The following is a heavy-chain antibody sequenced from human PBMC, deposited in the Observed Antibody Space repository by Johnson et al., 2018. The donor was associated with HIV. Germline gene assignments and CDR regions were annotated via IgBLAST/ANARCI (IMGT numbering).Heavy chain of an antibody. Sequence: VQLVESGGAMVQPGRSLRLSCAASGFTFSSYAMHWVRQAPGKGLEWVAVISYDGSNKYYADSVKGRFTISRDNSKNTLYLQMNSLRAEDTAVYYCWRGGGGPMGDAFDIWGQGTMVTVSS. CDR2: ISYDGSNK. V-gene: IGHV3-30*04. D-gene: IGHD2-8*01. CDR3: WRGGGGPMGDAFDI. CDR1: GFTFSSYA. J-gene: IGHJ3*02.